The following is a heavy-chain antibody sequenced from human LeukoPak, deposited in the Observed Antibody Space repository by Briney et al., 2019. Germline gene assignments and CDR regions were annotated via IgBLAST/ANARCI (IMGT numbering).Heavy chain of an antibody. J-gene: IGHJ6*02. D-gene: IGHD3-22*01. Sequence: SQTLSLTCTVSGGSISSGDYYWSWIRQPPGKGLEWIGYIYYSGSTYYNPSLKSRVTISVDTSKNQFSLKLSSVTAADTAVYYCARGLNPYYYDSSGPRNGMDVWGQGTTVTVSS. V-gene: IGHV4-30-4*01. CDR2: IYYSGST. CDR1: GGSISSGDYY. CDR3: ARGLNPYYYDSSGPRNGMDV.